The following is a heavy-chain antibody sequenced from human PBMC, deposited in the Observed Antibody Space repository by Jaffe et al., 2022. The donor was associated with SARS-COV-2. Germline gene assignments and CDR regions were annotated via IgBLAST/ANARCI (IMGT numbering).Heavy chain of an antibody. CDR1: GFTFDDYA. D-gene: IGHD6-19*01. V-gene: IGHV3-9*01. Sequence: EVQLVESGGGLVQPGRSLRLSCAASGFTFDDYAMHWVRQAPGKGLEWVSGISWNSGSIGYADSVKGRFTISRDNAKNSLYLQMNSLRAEDTALYYCAKGYSSGNLGYFDYWGQGTLVTVSS. CDR2: ISWNSGSI. CDR3: AKGYSSGNLGYFDY. J-gene: IGHJ4*02.